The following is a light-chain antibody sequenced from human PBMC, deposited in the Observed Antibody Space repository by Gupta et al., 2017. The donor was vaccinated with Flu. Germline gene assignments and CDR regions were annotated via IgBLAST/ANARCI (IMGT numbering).Light chain of an antibody. V-gene: IGLV2-11*02. Sequence: GQSVAISCIGTSIDVGTYDYVSRYQQYQGQAPKLRIYDVNKRPSGVPERFTGSKYGNTESLTISGLQAEDEAYYYCNSFGATTLFGGGTRLTVL. CDR1: SIDVGTYDY. CDR3: NSFGATTL. CDR2: DVN. J-gene: IGLJ3*02.